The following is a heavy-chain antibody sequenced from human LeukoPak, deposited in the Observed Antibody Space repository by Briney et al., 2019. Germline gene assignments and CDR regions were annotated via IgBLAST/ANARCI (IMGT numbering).Heavy chain of an antibody. CDR3: VKAEFAEQWLAPFDN. V-gene: IGHV3-23*01. CDR2: LSSSGGST. D-gene: IGHD6-19*01. CDR1: GFTFGSYD. J-gene: IGHJ4*02. Sequence: GGSLRLSCAGSGFTFGSYDMYWVRPGPGNGLEWVSGLSSSGGSTYYADSVKGRFTISRDNHKNTLYLQMHSLRADDTAVYYCVKAEFAEQWLAPFDNWGQGTLVTVSS.